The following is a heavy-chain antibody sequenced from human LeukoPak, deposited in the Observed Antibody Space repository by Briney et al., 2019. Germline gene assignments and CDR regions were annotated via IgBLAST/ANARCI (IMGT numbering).Heavy chain of an antibody. V-gene: IGHV3-74*01. CDR3: ARAPSEIGGYYPEYFRH. CDR1: GFTFSSYW. D-gene: IGHD3-22*01. CDR2: IKGDGNT. J-gene: IGHJ1*01. Sequence: GGSLRLSCAASGFTFSSYWMHWVRQDPGKGLVWVSRIKGDGNTNYAASVKGRFTISRDNAKDTVSLQMNSLRAEDTGVYYCARAPSEIGGYYPEYFRHWGQGTLVTVSS.